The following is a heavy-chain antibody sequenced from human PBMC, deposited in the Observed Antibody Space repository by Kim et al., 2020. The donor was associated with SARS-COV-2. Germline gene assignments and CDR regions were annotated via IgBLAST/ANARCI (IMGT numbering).Heavy chain of an antibody. J-gene: IGHJ4*02. CDR1: GFTFSSYS. V-gene: IGHV3-21*01. D-gene: IGHD6-19*01. Sequence: GGSLRLSCAASGFTFSSYSMNWVRQAPGKGLEWVSSISSSSSYIYYADSVKGRFTISRDNAKNSLYLQMNSLRAEDTAVYYCARQANSYGGYSSGWYYFDYWGQGTLVTVSS. CDR3: ARQANSYGGYSSGWYYFDY. CDR2: ISSSSSYI.